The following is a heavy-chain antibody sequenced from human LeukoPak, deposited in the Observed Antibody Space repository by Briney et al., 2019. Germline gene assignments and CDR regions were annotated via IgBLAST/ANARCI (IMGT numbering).Heavy chain of an antibody. V-gene: IGHV4-59*08. CDR3: ARKEEYCSGGSCYLGWFDP. J-gene: IGHJ5*02. CDR2: IYYSGST. CDR1: GGFISSYY. Sequence: SETLSLTCTVSGGFISSYYWSWIRQPPGKGLEWIGYIYYSGSTNYNPSLKSRVTISVDTSKNQFSLKLSSVTAADTAVYYCARKEEYCSGGSCYLGWFDPWGPGTLVTVSS. D-gene: IGHD2-15*01.